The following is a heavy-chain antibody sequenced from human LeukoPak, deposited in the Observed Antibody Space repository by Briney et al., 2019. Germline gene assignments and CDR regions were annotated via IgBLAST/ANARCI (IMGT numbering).Heavy chain of an antibody. J-gene: IGHJ3*02. CDR3: ARDPVPVSPHAFDI. D-gene: IGHD2-2*01. CDR1: GGSISSSAYY. Sequence: SETLSLTYSVSGGSISSSAYYWGWIRQPPGKGLEWIGSINYSGSTYYNPSLKSRVTISVDTSKNQFSLKLSSVTAADAAVYYCARDPVPVSPHAFDIWGQGAMVTVSS. V-gene: IGHV4-39*02. CDR2: INYSGST.